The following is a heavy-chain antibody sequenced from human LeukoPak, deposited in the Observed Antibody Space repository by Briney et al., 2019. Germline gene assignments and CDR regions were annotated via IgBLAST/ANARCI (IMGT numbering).Heavy chain of an antibody. CDR3: ARSPSSWLPPFDY. Sequence: SETLSLTCTVSGGSISSGGYYWSWIRQPPGKGLEWIGYIYHSGSTYYNPSLKSRVTISVDTSKNQFSLKLSSVTAADTAVYYCARSPSSWLPPFDYWGQGTLVTVSS. J-gene: IGHJ4*02. D-gene: IGHD6-13*01. V-gene: IGHV4-30-2*02. CDR2: IYHSGST. CDR1: GGSISSGGYY.